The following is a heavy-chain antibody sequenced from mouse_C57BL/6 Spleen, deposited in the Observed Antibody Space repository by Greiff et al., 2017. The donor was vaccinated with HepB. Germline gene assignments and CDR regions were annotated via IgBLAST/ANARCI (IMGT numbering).Heavy chain of an antibody. D-gene: IGHD1-1*01. J-gene: IGHJ4*01. CDR2: IDPSDSYT. Sequence: QVQLQQPGAELVKPGASVKLSCKASGYTFTSYWMQWVNQKPGQGLEWIGEIDPSDSYTNYNQKFKGKATLTVDTSSITAYMQISSLTSEDSAVYYCASGVAPALDYWGQGTSVTVSS. CDR3: ASGVAPALDY. CDR1: GYTFTSYW. V-gene: IGHV1-50*01.